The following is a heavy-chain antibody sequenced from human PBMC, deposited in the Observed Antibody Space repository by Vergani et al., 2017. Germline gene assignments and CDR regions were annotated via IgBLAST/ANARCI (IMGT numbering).Heavy chain of an antibody. Sequence: QVQLVQSGAEVKKPGSSVKVSCKVSGGTFGNYAVGWVRQAPGQGLEWVGGIIPIFGTPNNAQRYQDRVTITADESTNTVYMDLSSLRSEDTAIYYCARDPREGPLGNFPMLLYWGQGTLVTVSS. V-gene: IGHV1-69*12. CDR1: GGTFGNYA. J-gene: IGHJ4*02. CDR2: IIPIFGTP. CDR3: ARDPREGPLGNFPMLLY. D-gene: IGHD3-16*01.